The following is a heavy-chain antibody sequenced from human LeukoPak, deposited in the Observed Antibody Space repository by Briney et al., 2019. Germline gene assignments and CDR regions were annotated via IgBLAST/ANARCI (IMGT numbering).Heavy chain of an antibody. CDR2: FFLKGST. D-gene: IGHD2-2*01. J-gene: IGHJ4*02. Sequence: SETLSLTCTVSGYSITSAYYWGWIRQPPGKGLEWIGSFFLKGSTYYNPSLKSRVTIPVDTSKNQFSLTLSSVTAADTAVYYCARVARCTSCFDVDYWGQGTLVTVSS. V-gene: IGHV4-38-2*02. CDR1: GYSITSAYY. CDR3: ARVARCTSCFDVDY.